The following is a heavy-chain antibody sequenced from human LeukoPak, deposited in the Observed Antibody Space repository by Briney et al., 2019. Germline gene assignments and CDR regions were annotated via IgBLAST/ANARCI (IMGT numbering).Heavy chain of an antibody. CDR3: ARGQGEWLRLSYYGMDV. J-gene: IGHJ6*02. Sequence: ASVKVSCKASGYTFTSYDINWVRQATGQGLEWMGWMNPNSGNTGYAQKFQGRVTMTRNTSISTAYMELSSLRSEDMAVYYCARGQGEWLRLSYYGMDVWGQGTTVTVSS. CDR2: MNPNSGNT. V-gene: IGHV1-8*01. D-gene: IGHD5-12*01. CDR1: GYTFTSYD.